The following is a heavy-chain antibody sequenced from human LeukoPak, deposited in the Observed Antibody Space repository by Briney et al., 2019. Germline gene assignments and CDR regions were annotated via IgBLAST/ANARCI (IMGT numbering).Heavy chain of an antibody. CDR3: ALWFGELSAFDI. CDR1: GGTFSSYA. Sequence: SVRVSCKASGGTFSSYAISWVRQAPGQGLEWMGGIIPIFGTANYAQKFQGRVTITADKSTSTAYMELSSLRSEDTAVYYCALWFGELSAFDIWGQGTMVTVSS. J-gene: IGHJ3*02. V-gene: IGHV1-69*06. D-gene: IGHD3-10*01. CDR2: IIPIFGTA.